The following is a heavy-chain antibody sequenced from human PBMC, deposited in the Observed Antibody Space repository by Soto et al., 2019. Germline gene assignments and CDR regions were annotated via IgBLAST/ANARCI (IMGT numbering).Heavy chain of an antibody. Sequence: SETLSLTCTVSGGSVSSGSHYWSWIRQPPGKGLEWIGNIYYSGSAKYNPSLKSRVTISVDRSRNHFSLNLRSVTTADTALYYCARDTPYDFWSGYVGFDPWGQGTLVTVSS. D-gene: IGHD3-3*01. CDR2: IYYSGSA. CDR3: ARDTPYDFWSGYVGFDP. J-gene: IGHJ5*02. CDR1: GGSVSSGSHY. V-gene: IGHV4-61*03.